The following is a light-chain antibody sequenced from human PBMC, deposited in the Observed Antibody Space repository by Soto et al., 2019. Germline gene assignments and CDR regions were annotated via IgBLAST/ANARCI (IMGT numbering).Light chain of an antibody. CDR1: SIDVGAYPS. Sequence: QSVLTQPASVSGSPGQSITISCTETSIDVGAYPSVSWYQQHPGKAPKLMIYEVSNRPSGVSNRFSGSKSANPASLPISGLQAEDEAHYYCSSYTSDNRSYVFGTGTKLTVL. CDR3: SSYTSDNRSYV. J-gene: IGLJ1*01. CDR2: EVS. V-gene: IGLV2-14*01.